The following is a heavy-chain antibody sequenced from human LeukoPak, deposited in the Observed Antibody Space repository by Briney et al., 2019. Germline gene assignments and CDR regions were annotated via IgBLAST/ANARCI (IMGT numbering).Heavy chain of an antibody. CDR2: INQDGSEK. CDR3: AKDGGASYYDFWSGYYFVAY. CDR1: GFTFSSYG. V-gene: IGHV3-7*03. J-gene: IGHJ4*02. D-gene: IGHD3-3*01. Sequence: GGSLRLSCAASGFTFSSYGMSWVRQAPGKGLEWVANINQDGSEKYYVDSVKGRFTISRDNAKNSLYLQMNSLRAEDTAVYYCAKDGGASYYDFWSGYYFVAYWGQGTLVTVSS.